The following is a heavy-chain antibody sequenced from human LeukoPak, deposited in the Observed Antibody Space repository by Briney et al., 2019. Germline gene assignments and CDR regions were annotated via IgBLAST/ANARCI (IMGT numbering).Heavy chain of an antibody. V-gene: IGHV3-9*01. CDR3: AKDRWGDYDSRGYFDY. D-gene: IGHD3-22*01. CDR1: GFIFSSFG. J-gene: IGHJ4*02. CDR2: ISWNSGSI. Sequence: PGGSLRLSCAASGFIFSSFGMHWVRPAPGRGLEWVSGISWNSGSIDYADSVKGRFTISRDNAKNSLYLQMSSLRAEDKALYYCAKDRWGDYDSRGYFDYWGQGTLVTVSS.